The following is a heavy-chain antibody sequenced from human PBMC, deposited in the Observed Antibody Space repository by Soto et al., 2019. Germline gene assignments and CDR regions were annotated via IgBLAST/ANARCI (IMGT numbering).Heavy chain of an antibody. J-gene: IGHJ6*04. V-gene: IGHV3-74*01. CDR1: EFTFNGRS. D-gene: IGHD3-10*01. Sequence: GGSLRLSCSASEFTFNGRSVHWVRQAPGKGLVWVSGIDKVGTDSTYADSVKGRFTSSRDNAKNTVYLQMNSLRVEDTAVYYCARGWFGPDVWGKGTTVTVSS. CDR3: ARGWFGPDV. CDR2: IDKVGTDS.